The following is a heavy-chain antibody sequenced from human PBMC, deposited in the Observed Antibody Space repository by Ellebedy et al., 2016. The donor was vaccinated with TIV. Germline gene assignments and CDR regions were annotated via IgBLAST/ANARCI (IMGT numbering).Heavy chain of an antibody. V-gene: IGHV6-1*01. CDR2: TFYRSKWIN. Sequence: SQTLSLTCAISGDRVSSNNAAWHWVRQSPSRGLERLGRTFYRSKWINDYAVSVKSRITINPDTSKNQLSLRLNSVTPDDTAVYYCARGWLRHGMDVWGQGTTVTVSS. CDR1: GDRVSSNNAA. D-gene: IGHD5-12*01. CDR3: ARGWLRHGMDV. J-gene: IGHJ6*02.